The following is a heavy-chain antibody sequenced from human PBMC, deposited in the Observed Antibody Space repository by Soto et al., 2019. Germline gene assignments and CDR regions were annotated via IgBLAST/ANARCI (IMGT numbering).Heavy chain of an antibody. CDR2: ISSSGSTI. J-gene: IGHJ4*02. Sequence: EVQLVESGGGLVQPGGSLRLSCAASGFTFSSYEMNWVRQAPGKGLEWVSYISSSGSTIYYADSVKGRFTISRDNAKKSLYLKMNSLRGEEMAVYYCARGQYSSGGGYFDYWGQETLVTVSS. V-gene: IGHV3-48*03. CDR3: ARGQYSSGGGYFDY. D-gene: IGHD6-19*01. CDR1: GFTFSSYE.